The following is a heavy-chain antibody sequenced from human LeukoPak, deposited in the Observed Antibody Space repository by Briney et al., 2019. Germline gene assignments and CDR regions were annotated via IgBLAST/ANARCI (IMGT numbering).Heavy chain of an antibody. CDR1: GVSISSGGYS. V-gene: IGHV4-30-2*01. Sequence: RSSQTLSLTCAVSGVSISSGGYSWSWIRQPPGKGLEWIGYIYHSGSTYYNPSLKSRVTISVDRSKNQFSLRLSSVTAADTAVYYCARGLIGMVRGPEYFQHWGQGTLVTVSS. J-gene: IGHJ1*01. CDR2: IYHSGST. CDR3: ARGLIGMVRGPEYFQH. D-gene: IGHD3-10*01.